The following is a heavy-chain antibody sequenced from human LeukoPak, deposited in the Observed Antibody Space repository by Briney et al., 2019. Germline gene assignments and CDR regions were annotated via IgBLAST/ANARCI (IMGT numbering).Heavy chain of an antibody. CDR3: ASKAAAGSYQPFHY. CDR1: GFTFSTYG. CDR2: IWYDGSNT. D-gene: IGHD6-13*01. V-gene: IGHV3-33*01. Sequence: GGSLRLSCAASGFTFSTYGMHWVRQAPGKGLEWVAVIWYDGSNTYYAESVKGRFTISRDNSKNTLYLQMNSLRAEDTAVYYCASKAAAGSYQPFHYWGQGTLVTVSS. J-gene: IGHJ4*02.